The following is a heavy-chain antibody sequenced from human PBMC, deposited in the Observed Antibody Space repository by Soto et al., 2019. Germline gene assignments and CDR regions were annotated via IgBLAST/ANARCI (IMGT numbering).Heavy chain of an antibody. J-gene: IGHJ4*02. CDR1: GVSISSYF. V-gene: IGHV4-59*01. D-gene: IGHD3-16*02. CDR2: TYHRGSN. Sequence: SETLSLTCSVSGVSISSYFWSWIRQPPGRGLEWIGYTYHRGSNNYSPSLKSRVAISLDTSENQFSLKVSSVTAADTAVYYCARIGGYHGPLDYWGQGTPVTVSS. CDR3: ARIGGYHGPLDY.